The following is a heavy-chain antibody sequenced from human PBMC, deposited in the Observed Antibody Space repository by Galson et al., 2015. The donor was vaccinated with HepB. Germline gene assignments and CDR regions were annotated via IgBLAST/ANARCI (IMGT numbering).Heavy chain of an antibody. J-gene: IGHJ4*02. CDR2: ISYDGSNK. Sequence: SLRLSCAASGFTFSSYGMHWVRQAPGKGLEWVAVISYDGSNKYYADSVKGRFTISRDNSKNTLYLQMNSLRAEDTAVYYCANNRQPSSYSFDYWGQGTLVTVSS. CDR3: ANNRQPSSYSFDY. D-gene: IGHD3-10*01. V-gene: IGHV3-30*18. CDR1: GFTFSSYG.